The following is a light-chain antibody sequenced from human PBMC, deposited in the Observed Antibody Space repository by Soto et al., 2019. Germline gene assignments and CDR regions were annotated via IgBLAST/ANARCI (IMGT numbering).Light chain of an antibody. Sequence: AIPMTQSSSSLSASFGDRVTISCGASQGIGNALGWYQQKKGKPPKVLIYGASNLQSGVPPRFSGSSYGTDFNLAISSLQTEDSATYYCLQDINYPWTFGQGTKVDIK. CDR3: LQDINYPWT. J-gene: IGKJ1*01. CDR1: QGIGNA. CDR2: GAS. V-gene: IGKV1-6*02.